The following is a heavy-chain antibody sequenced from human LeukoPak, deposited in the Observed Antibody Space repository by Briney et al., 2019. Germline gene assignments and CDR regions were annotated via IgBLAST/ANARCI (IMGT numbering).Heavy chain of an antibody. CDR2: ISWNSASI. V-gene: IGHV3-9*01. J-gene: IGHJ6*03. CDR3: AKLVGENGYMDV. Sequence: RSLTLSCAASGLTFDDYYMHWVRQPPGKGLEWVSGISWNSASIGYADSVKGRFTISRDNAKTSLYLQMNSLRAEDTALYYCAKLVGENGYMDVWGKGTTVTVSS. CDR1: GLTFDDYY. D-gene: IGHD6-13*01.